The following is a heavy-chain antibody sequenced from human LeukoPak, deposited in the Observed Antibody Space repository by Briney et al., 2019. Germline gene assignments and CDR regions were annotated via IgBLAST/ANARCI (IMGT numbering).Heavy chain of an antibody. CDR2: IYYSETT. Sequence: SETLSLTCTVSRGSISGGDYYWSWIRQPPGKGLEWIGYIYYSETTYYTPSLKSRLSISADMSKNQFSLELSSVTAADTAVYFCARRSVVGPVGYYPYYGMDVWGQGTTVTVSS. CDR1: RGSISGGDYY. CDR3: ARRSVVGPVGYYPYYGMDV. V-gene: IGHV4-30-4*01. J-gene: IGHJ6*02. D-gene: IGHD1-26*01.